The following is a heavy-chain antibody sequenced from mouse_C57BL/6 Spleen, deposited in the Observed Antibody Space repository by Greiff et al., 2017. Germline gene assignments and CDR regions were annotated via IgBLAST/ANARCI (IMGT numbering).Heavy chain of an antibody. Sequence: QVHVKQPGAELVKPGASVKMSCKASGYTFTSYWITWVKQRPGQGLEWIGDIYPGSGSTNYNEKFKSKATLTVDTSSSTAYMQLSSLTSEDSAVYYCATYYYGSPYAMDYWGQGTSVTVSS. D-gene: IGHD1-1*01. CDR1: GYTFTSYW. J-gene: IGHJ4*01. CDR2: IYPGSGST. V-gene: IGHV1-55*01. CDR3: ATYYYGSPYAMDY.